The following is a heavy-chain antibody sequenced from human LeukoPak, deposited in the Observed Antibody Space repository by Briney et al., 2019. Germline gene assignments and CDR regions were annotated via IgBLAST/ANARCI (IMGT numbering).Heavy chain of an antibody. CDR1: GFAVRSNY. Sequence: GGSLRLSCAVSGFAVRSNYVSWVRQAPGKGLEWVSVIYSTGTTFYADSVKGRFTISRDDSKNTVYLQMNSLRPEDTAVYYCARDGSSYYDFPEDYWGQGTLVTVSS. CDR2: IYSTGTT. CDR3: ARDGSSYYDFPEDY. J-gene: IGHJ4*02. D-gene: IGHD3-3*01. V-gene: IGHV3-66*03.